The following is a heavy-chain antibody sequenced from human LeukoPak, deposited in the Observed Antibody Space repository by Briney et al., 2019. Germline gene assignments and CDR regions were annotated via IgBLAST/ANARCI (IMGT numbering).Heavy chain of an antibody. CDR3: AKVLVEMATTHYYYYMDV. Sequence: GGSLRLSCAASGFTFDDYAMHWVRQAPGKGLEWVSGISWNSGSIGYADSVKGRFTISRDNSKNTLYLQMNSLRAEDTAVYYCAKVLVEMATTHYYYYMDVWGKGTTVTVSS. J-gene: IGHJ6*03. CDR1: GFTFDDYA. D-gene: IGHD5-24*01. CDR2: ISWNSGSI. V-gene: IGHV3-9*01.